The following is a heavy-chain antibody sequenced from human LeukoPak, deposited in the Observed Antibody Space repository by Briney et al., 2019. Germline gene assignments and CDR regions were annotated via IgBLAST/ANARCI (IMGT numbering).Heavy chain of an antibody. CDR1: GGSLSSYY. V-gene: IGHV4-59*08. CDR3: ARRVATSSPLYYYGMDV. D-gene: IGHD5-12*01. CDR2: IFDSGST. Sequence: SETLSLTCTVSGGSLSSYYWTWIRQPPGKGLEWSGYIFDSGSTNYSPSLKSRVTISLDTSKNQFSLKLSSATAADTAVYYCARRVATSSPLYYYGMDVWGQGTTVTVSS. J-gene: IGHJ6*02.